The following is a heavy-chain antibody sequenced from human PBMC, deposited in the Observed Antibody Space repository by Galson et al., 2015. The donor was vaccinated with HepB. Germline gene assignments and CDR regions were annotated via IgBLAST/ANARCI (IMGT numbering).Heavy chain of an antibody. V-gene: IGHV3-21*01. D-gene: IGHD1-1*01. CDR3: AREGWNDFAYYYYYGMDV. CDR2: ISSSSSYI. CDR1: GFTFSSYS. Sequence: SLRLSCAASGFTFSSYSMNWVRQAPGKGLEWVSSISSSSSYIYYADSVKGRFTISRDNAKNSLYLQMNSLRAEDTAVYYCAREGWNDFAYYYYYGMDVWGQGTTVTVSS. J-gene: IGHJ6*02.